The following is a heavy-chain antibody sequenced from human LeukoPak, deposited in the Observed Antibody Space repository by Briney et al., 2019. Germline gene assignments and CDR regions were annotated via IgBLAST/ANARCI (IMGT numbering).Heavy chain of an antibody. CDR2: INPNSGGT. Sequence: ASVKVSCKASGYTFTGYYMHWVRQAPGQGLEWMGWINPNSGGTNYAQKFQGRVTMTRDTSISTAYMELSRLRSDDTAVYYCARAHDHSNAFDIWGQGTMVTVSS. V-gene: IGHV1-2*02. J-gene: IGHJ3*02. CDR3: ARAHDHSNAFDI. CDR1: GYTFTGYY. D-gene: IGHD1-1*01.